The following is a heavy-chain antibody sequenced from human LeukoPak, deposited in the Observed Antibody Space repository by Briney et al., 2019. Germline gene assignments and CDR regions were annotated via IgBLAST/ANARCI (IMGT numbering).Heavy chain of an antibody. D-gene: IGHD3-10*01. Sequence: GESLKTSCRGSGYSFTSHWIDWVRQMPGKGLEWMGIIYPGDFDTRYSPSFQGQVTISADKSTSTAYLQWSSLKASDTAMYYCARHYGSGRYDYWGQGTLVTVSS. V-gene: IGHV5-51*01. CDR3: ARHYGSGRYDY. CDR1: GYSFTSHW. J-gene: IGHJ4*02. CDR2: IYPGDFDT.